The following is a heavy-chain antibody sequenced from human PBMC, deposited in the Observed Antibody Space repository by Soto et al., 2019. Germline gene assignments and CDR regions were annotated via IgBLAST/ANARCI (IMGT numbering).Heavy chain of an antibody. J-gene: IGHJ5*02. CDR1: GGTFSSYA. CDR3: ASGGGDGYDILTGYYTVNVNWFDP. CDR2: IIPIFGTA. V-gene: IGHV1-69*06. D-gene: IGHD3-9*01. Sequence: QVQLVQSGAEVKKPGSSVKVSCKASGGTFSSYAISWVRQAPGQGLEWMGGIIPIFGTANYAQKFQGRVTITADKSTSTAYMELSSLRSEDTAVYYCASGGGDGYDILTGYYTVNVNWFDPWGQGTLVTVSS.